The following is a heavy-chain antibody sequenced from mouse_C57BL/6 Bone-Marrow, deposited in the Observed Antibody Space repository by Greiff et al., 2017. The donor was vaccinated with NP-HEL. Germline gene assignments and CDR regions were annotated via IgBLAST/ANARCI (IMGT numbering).Heavy chain of an antibody. CDR2: ISDGGSYT. V-gene: IGHV5-4*03. J-gene: IGHJ1*03. Sequence: EVKLVESGGGLVKPGGSLKLSCAASGFTFSSYAMSWVRQTPEKRLEWVATISDGGSYTYYPDNVKGRFTISRDNAKNNLYLQMSHLKSEDTAMYYCAQWLPWYFDVWGTGTTVTVSS. D-gene: IGHD2-2*01. CDR1: GFTFSSYA. CDR3: AQWLPWYFDV.